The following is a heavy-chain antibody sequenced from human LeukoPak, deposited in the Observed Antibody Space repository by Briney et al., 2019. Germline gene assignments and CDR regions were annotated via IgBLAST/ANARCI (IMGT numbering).Heavy chain of an antibody. Sequence: GGSLRLSCAASGFTFTRSAMGWVRQAPGKGLEWVSRITNSGGGTSYADSVKGRFTISRDNSKNTLYLQMNSLRADDTAVYYCAKDLWTDSSGWNYFDYWGQGTLVTVSS. D-gene: IGHD3-22*01. CDR2: ITNSGGGT. J-gene: IGHJ4*02. CDR1: GFTFTRSA. V-gene: IGHV3-23*01. CDR3: AKDLWTDSSGWNYFDY.